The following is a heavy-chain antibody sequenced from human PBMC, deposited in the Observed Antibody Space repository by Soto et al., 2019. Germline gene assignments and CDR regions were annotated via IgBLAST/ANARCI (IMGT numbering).Heavy chain of an antibody. J-gene: IGHJ6*02. Sequence: QAQLQESGPGLVKPSETLSLTCTVSGGSISSDYWSWIRQPPGKGLEWIGYIYKSGSTNYNPSLKGRVTIAMDTSKKQFSLKLGSVTAADTAVYYCATERVTMVRGVITYYYGLGVWGQGTTVTVSS. CDR2: IYKSGST. V-gene: IGHV4-59*01. D-gene: IGHD3-10*01. CDR1: GGSISSDY. CDR3: ATERVTMVRGVITYYYGLGV.